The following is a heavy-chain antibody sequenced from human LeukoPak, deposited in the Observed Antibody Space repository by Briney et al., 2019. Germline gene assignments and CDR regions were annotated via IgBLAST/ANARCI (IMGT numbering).Heavy chain of an antibody. D-gene: IGHD3-10*01. V-gene: IGHV4-34*01. J-gene: IGHJ5*02. CDR1: GFTFSSYW. CDR2: INHSGST. CDR3: ARDNYYGSGSYALGASYWFDP. Sequence: GSLRLSCAASGFTFSSYWMSWVRQPPGKGLEWIGEINHSGSTNYNPSLKSRVTISVDTSKNQFSLKLSSVTAADTAVYYCARDNYYGSGSYALGASYWFDPWGQGTLVTVSS.